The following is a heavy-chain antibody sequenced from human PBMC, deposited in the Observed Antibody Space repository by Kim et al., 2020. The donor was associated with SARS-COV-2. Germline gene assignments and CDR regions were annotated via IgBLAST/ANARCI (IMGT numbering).Heavy chain of an antibody. J-gene: IGHJ5*02. CDR2: IYYSGST. V-gene: IGHV4-59*13. D-gene: IGHD5-18*01. CDR1: GGSISSYY. Sequence: SETLSLTCTVSGGSISSYYWSWIRQPPGKGLEWIGYIYYSGSTNYNPSLKSRVTISVDTSKNQFSLKLSSVTAADTAVYYCARGRGYSYGHNWFDPWGQG. CDR3: ARGRGYSYGHNWFDP.